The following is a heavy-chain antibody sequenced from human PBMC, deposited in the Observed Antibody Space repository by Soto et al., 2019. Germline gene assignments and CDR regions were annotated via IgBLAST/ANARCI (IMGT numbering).Heavy chain of an antibody. D-gene: IGHD6-25*01. CDR2: IWYDGSSK. J-gene: IGHJ6*02. CDR1: GFTFSTYG. Sequence: QVQLVESGGGVVQPGRSLRLSCAASGFTFSTYGMHWVRQAPGKGLEWVAVIWYDGSSKYYADSVKGRFTISRDNSKNTRYLKMDSLRAEDTAVYYCARVTMRGSGYGLDVWGQGTTVTVSS. V-gene: IGHV3-33*01. CDR3: ARVTMRGSGYGLDV.